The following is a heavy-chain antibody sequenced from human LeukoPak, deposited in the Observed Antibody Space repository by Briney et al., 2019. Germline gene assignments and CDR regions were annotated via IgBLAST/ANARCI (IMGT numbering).Heavy chain of an antibody. CDR3: ASESSDTSKQEFFHH. CDR1: GGSFSGYY. D-gene: IGHD1/OR15-1a*01. V-gene: IGHV4-34*01. CDR2: INHSGST. Sequence: NPSETLSLTCAVYGGSFSGYYWSWIRQPPGKGLEWIGEINHSGSTNYNPSLKSRVTISVDTSKNQFSLKLNSVTAADTAVYYCASESSDTSKQEFFHHWGQGTLVTVSS. J-gene: IGHJ1*01.